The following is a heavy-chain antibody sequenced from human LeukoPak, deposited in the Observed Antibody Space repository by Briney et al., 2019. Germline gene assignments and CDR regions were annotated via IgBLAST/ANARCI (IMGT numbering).Heavy chain of an antibody. V-gene: IGHV1-18*01. CDR1: GDTFT. CDR3: ARLSIFGVITHEAFDM. CDR2: IGAYSGNT. J-gene: IGHJ3*02. D-gene: IGHD3-3*01. Sequence: ASVKVSCKASGDTFTWVRQAPGQGLEWMGWIGAYSGNTNYAQKFQGRVTMTTDTSTTTVYIELRSLRSDDTAVYYCARLSIFGVITHEAFDMWGQGTMVTVSS.